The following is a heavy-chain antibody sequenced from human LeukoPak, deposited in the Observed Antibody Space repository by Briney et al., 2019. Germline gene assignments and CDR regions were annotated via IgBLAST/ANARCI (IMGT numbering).Heavy chain of an antibody. Sequence: GGSLRLSCAASGFTFSNYAMSWVRQAPGKGLDWVSAISGSGTNTYYADSVKGRFTISRDNYKNTLFLQMNSLRAEDTALYYCAARSDAFDIWGQGTMVTVSS. D-gene: IGHD1-14*01. J-gene: IGHJ3*02. CDR2: ISGSGTNT. CDR1: GFTFSNYA. CDR3: AARSDAFDI. V-gene: IGHV3-23*01.